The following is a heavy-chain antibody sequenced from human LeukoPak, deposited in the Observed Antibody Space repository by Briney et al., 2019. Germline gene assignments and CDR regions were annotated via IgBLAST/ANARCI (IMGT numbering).Heavy chain of an antibody. Sequence: SGGSLRLSCVASRFIFSSYGMHSVRQAPGKGLEWVAFTRSDGSDKYYTVSVKGQLPIFRHNSKNSLYLQINSLMSDDTAVYYCGKHDSASDYWGQGTLVTVSS. J-gene: IGHJ4*02. CDR2: TRSDGSDK. CDR3: GKHDSASDY. CDR1: RFIFSSYG. V-gene: IGHV3-30*02. D-gene: IGHD1-26*01.